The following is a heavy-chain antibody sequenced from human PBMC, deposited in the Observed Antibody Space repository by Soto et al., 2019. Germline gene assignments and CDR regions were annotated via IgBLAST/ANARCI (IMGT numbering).Heavy chain of an antibody. J-gene: IGHJ4*02. D-gene: IGHD3-16*02. CDR1: GGSISSGGYY. CDR3: ARARGGVIVDY. Sequence: SETLSLTCTVSGGSISSGGYYWSWIRQHPGKGLEWIGYIYYSGSTYYNPSLKSRVTISVDTSKNQFSLKLSSVTAADTAVYYCARARGGVIVDYWGQGTLVTVSS. CDR2: IYYSGST. V-gene: IGHV4-31*03.